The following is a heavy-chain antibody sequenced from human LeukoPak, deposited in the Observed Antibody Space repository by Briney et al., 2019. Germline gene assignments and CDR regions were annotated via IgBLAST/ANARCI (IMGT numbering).Heavy chain of an antibody. CDR1: GYSISSNHW. J-gene: IGHJ4*02. D-gene: IGHD3-3*02. CDR3: ARIGPILGAAWVDY. Sequence: SDTLSLTCAVSGYSISSNHWWGWIRQPPGKGLEWIGYIFYAGSTYYNPSLKSRVTMSVDTSKNQFSLRLSSVTTVDTAVYYCARIGPILGAAWVDYWGQGTLVSVSS. V-gene: IGHV4-28*01. CDR2: IFYAGST.